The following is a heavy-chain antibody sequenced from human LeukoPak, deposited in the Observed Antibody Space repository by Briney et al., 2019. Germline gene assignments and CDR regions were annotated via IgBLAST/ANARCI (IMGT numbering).Heavy chain of an antibody. J-gene: IGHJ4*02. CDR1: GGTFSSYA. V-gene: IGHV1-69*06. Sequence: SVKVSCKASGGTFSSYAISWVRQAPGQGLEWMGGIIPIFGTANYAQKFQGRVTITADKSTSTAYMELSSLRSEDTAVYYCARDPGGSYPGEFGYWGQGTLVTVSS. CDR3: ARDPGGSYPGEFGY. D-gene: IGHD1-26*01. CDR2: IIPIFGTA.